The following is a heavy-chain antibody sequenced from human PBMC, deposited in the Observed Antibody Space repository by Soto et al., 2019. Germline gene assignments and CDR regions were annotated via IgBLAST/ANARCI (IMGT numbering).Heavy chain of an antibody. V-gene: IGHV3-7*01. D-gene: IGHD6-25*01. CDR3: ARVLPEADYFDY. CDR1: GFTFSSYW. J-gene: IGHJ4*02. CDR2: IKQDGSEK. Sequence: EVQLVESGGGLVQPGGSLRLSCAASGFTFSSYWMSWVRQAPGKGLEWVANIKQDGSEKYYVDSVKGRFTISRDNAKNSLYLHMNSLRAEDTAEYYCARVLPEADYFDYWGQGTLVTVSS.